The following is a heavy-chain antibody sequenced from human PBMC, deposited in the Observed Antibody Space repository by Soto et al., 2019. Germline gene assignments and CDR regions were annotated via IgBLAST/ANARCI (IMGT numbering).Heavy chain of an antibody. D-gene: IGHD1-26*01. CDR2: IYYSGST. Sequence: TLSRTGTGSGGTISSWYWSWIRQPPGKGLEWIGYIYYSGSTNCNPSLKSRVTISVDTSKNQFSLKLSSVTAADTAVYYCARRYGSAIDYWGQGTLVTVSS. CDR1: GGTISSWY. J-gene: IGHJ4*02. CDR3: ARRYGSAIDY. V-gene: IGHV4-59*08.